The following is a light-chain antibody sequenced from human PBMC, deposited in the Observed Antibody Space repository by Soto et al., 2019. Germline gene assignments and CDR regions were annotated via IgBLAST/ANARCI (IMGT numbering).Light chain of an antibody. V-gene: IGKV3-11*01. CDR3: QQRSVWPSN. J-gene: IGKJ4*01. CDR1: QRVSSY. CDR2: DAS. Sequence: EIGLTQSPATLSLSPGERAALACRASQRVSSYLAWYQQKPGQAPRLLIYDASKRAPGIPARFTGSGYGPDFPLTISILEPEDFAFYFRQQRSVWPSNFGGGTKVEI.